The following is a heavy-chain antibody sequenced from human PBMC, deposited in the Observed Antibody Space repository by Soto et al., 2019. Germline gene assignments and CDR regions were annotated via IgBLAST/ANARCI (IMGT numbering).Heavy chain of an antibody. D-gene: IGHD6-13*01. CDR1: GGSFSGYY. CDR3: ARGGGTRIAAAGNWFDP. V-gene: IGHV4-34*01. CDR2: INHSGST. J-gene: IGHJ5*02. Sequence: SETLSLTCAVYGGSFSGYYWSWIRQPPGKGLEWIGEINHSGSTNYNPSLKSRVTISVDTSKNQFSLKLSSVTAADTAVYYCARGGGTRIAAAGNWFDPWGQGTLVTVSS.